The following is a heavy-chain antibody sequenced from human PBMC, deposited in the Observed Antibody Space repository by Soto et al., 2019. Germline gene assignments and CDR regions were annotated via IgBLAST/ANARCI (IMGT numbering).Heavy chain of an antibody. CDR1: GYTFTSYY. CDR2: INPSGGSP. D-gene: IGHD3-10*01. Sequence: QEQLVQSGGEVKKLGASVKVSCKASGYTFTSYYMHWVRPAHAQGLEWMGIINPSGGSPSYAQKLLGKFSVTRDTSTSTVYMELSSPRTEDTAVYYGAREGIAPDDFDLWCQGTMVTVSS. V-gene: IGHV1-46*04. J-gene: IGHJ3*01. CDR3: AREGIAPDDFDL.